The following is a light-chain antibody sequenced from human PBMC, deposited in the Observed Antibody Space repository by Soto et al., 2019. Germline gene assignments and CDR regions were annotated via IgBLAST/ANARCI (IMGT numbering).Light chain of an antibody. V-gene: IGKV1-5*03. CDR1: RSINSW. CDR3: HLYHISPYT. Sequence: DIQMTQSPSTLSASVGDSVTITCRASRSINSWLAWYQQKPGKAPKLLIYRASTLESGVPSRFSGSGSGTEFTLTSSNVQPDDFATYYCHLYHISPYTFGRGTKLEI. J-gene: IGKJ2*01. CDR2: RAS.